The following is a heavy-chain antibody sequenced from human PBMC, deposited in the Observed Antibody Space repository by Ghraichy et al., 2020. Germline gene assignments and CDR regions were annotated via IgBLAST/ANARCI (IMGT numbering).Heavy chain of an antibody. CDR2: ISGSGGST. CDR1: GFTFSSYA. V-gene: IGHV3-23*01. D-gene: IGHD4-17*01. Sequence: GESLNISCAASGFTFSSYAMSWVRQAPGKGLEWVSTISGSGGSTYYADSVKGRFTISRDNSKNTLYLQRNSLRVEDTAVYYCAKGVHSYGDYYFDYWGQGTLVTVSS. CDR3: AKGVHSYGDYYFDY. J-gene: IGHJ4*02.